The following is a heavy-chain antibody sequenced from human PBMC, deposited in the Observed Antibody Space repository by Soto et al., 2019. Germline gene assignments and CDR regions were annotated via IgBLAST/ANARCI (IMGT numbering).Heavy chain of an antibody. J-gene: IGHJ4*02. CDR3: ATWQGSFNFHY. Sequence: PEGSLRLSCAASGFTFSLDDMHWVRQAPGKGLEWVAAIWDDGRRKDYADSVKDRLFISRDNSKNTLYLQLDSLRPEDTAVYYCATWQGSFNFHYWGQGTLVTVSS. CDR2: IWDDGRRK. CDR1: GFTFSLDD. V-gene: IGHV3-33*01.